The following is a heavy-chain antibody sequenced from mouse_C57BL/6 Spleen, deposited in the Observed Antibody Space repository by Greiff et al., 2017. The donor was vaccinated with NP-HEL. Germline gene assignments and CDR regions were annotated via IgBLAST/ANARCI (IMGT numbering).Heavy chain of an antibody. CDR3: ARSPSYYRSNNWYFDV. Sequence: QVQLQQSGAELARPGASVKLSCKASGYTFTSYGISWVKQRTGQGLEWIGEIYPRSGNTYYNEKFKGKATLTADKSSSTAYMELRSLTSEDSAVYFFARSPSYYRSNNWYFDVWGTGTTVTVSS. D-gene: IGHD1-1*01. CDR2: IYPRSGNT. CDR1: GYTFTSYG. V-gene: IGHV1-81*01. J-gene: IGHJ1*03.